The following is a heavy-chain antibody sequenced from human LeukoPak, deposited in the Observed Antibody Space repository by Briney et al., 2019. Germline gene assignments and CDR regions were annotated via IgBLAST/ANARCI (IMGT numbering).Heavy chain of an antibody. CDR2: ILPIFGTP. CDR3: ASNPKRYCSGGSCPYYYYGMDV. J-gene: IGHJ6*02. Sequence: SVKVSCEASGGTFSSYAISWVRQAPGQGLEWMGGILPIFGTPNYAQKFQGTVTITADEFTSTAYMELSSLRSEDTAVYYCASNPKRYCSGGSCPYYYYGMDVWGQGTTVTVSS. D-gene: IGHD2-15*01. CDR1: GGTFSSYA. V-gene: IGHV1-69*13.